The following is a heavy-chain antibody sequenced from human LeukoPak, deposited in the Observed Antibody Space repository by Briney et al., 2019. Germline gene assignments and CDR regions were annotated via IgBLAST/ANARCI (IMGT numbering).Heavy chain of an antibody. D-gene: IGHD1-26*01. CDR1: GFTFNRFY. Sequence: GGSLRLSCSASGFTFNRFYLHWVRQAPGKGLEFVSHISSNGATTYYADSVKGRFTISRDNAKNSLYLQMNSLRAEDTALYYCAKDPSYSSQYYFDYWGQGTLVTVSS. CDR3: AKDPSYSSQYYFDY. V-gene: IGHV3-64*04. J-gene: IGHJ4*02. CDR2: ISSNGATT.